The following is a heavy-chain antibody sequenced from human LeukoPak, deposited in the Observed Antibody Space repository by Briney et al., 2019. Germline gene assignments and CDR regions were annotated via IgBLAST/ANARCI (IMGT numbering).Heavy chain of an antibody. CDR1: GYTFTSYD. CDR3: ARVTMIERGAFDI. J-gene: IGHJ3*02. D-gene: IGHD3-22*01. Sequence: GASVKVSSKASGYTFTSYDINWVRQATGQGLEWMGWMNPNSGNTGYAQKFQGRVTITRNTSISTAYMELSSLRSEDTAVYYCARVTMIERGAFDIWGQGTMVTVSS. V-gene: IGHV1-8*03. CDR2: MNPNSGNT.